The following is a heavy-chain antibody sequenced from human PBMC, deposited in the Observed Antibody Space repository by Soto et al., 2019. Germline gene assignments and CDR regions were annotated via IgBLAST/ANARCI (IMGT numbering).Heavy chain of an antibody. CDR3: AKDYPEIPAAGNY. Sequence: GGSLRLSCAASGFTFSSYAMSWVRQAPGKGLEWVSAIGASGTGTYYVASVKGRFTISRDNSKNTLYLQMNSLRGEDTAVYYCAKDYPEIPAAGNYWGQGTRVTVSS. J-gene: IGHJ4*02. D-gene: IGHD6-13*01. V-gene: IGHV3-23*01. CDR1: GFTFSSYA. CDR2: IGASGTGT.